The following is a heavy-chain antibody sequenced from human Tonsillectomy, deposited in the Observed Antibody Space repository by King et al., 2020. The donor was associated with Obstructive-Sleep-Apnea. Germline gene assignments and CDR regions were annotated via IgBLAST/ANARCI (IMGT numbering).Heavy chain of an antibody. V-gene: IGHV4-38-2*02. D-gene: IGHD6-19*01. CDR3: ARGRGGWSEYFQH. CDR2: IYHSGSI. CDR1: GNSISSTYF. Sequence: QLQESGPGLVKPSETLSLICTVSGNSISSTYFWGWIRQPPGKGLEWIGNIYHSGSIYYNPSLKSRVTISVDTSKDQFSLRANSVTAADTAVYYCARGRGGWSEYFQHWGQGTLVTVSS. J-gene: IGHJ1*01.